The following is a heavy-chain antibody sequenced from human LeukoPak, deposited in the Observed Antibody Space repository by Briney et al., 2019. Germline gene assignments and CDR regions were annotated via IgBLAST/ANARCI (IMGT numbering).Heavy chain of an antibody. D-gene: IGHD5-12*01. V-gene: IGHV1-2*02. CDR3: AREFKIRYSGYDFWVTPVDY. Sequence: ASVKVSCKASGYPFIGYYMHWVRQAPGQGLEWMVWINPDSGCTKYAQSFQGRVTMTRDTSISTAYMELSRLSSDDTAVYYCAREFKIRYSGYDFWVTPVDYWGQGTLVTVSS. CDR1: GYPFIGYY. CDR2: INPDSGCT. J-gene: IGHJ4*02.